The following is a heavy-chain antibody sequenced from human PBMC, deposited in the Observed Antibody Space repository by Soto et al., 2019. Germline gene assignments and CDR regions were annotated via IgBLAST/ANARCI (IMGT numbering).Heavy chain of an antibody. CDR2: IYYSGST. J-gene: IGHJ4*02. Sequence: SETLSLTCTVSGGSISSGGYYWSWIRQHPGKGLEWIGYIYYSGSTYYNPPLKSRVTISVDTSKNQFSLKLSSVTAADTAVYYCARSTTVVTPLNAPFDYWGQGTLVTVSS. D-gene: IGHD2-21*02. V-gene: IGHV4-31*03. CDR3: ARSTTVVTPLNAPFDY. CDR1: GGSISSGGYY.